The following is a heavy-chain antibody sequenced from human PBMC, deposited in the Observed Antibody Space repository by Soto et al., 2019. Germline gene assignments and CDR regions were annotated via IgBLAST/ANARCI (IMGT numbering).Heavy chain of an antibody. J-gene: IGHJ4*01. CDR2: IKSKTDGGTT. D-gene: IGHD3-22*01. V-gene: IGHV3-15*07. CDR1: GFTFSNAW. CDR3: TTASYSTMIVICFDY. Sequence: GGSLRLSCAASGFTFSNAWINWVLQAPGKGLEWVGRIKSKTDGGTTDFAAPVKGRFAISRDDSNNMVYLQMNSLKTEDTGIYYCTTASYSTMIVICFDYWGHGALVTVYS.